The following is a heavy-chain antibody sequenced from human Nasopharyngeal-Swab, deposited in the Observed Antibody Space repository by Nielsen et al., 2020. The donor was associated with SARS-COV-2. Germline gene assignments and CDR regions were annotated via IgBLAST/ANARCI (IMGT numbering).Heavy chain of an antibody. Sequence: GESLKISCAASGFTFSSHAMTWVRQAPGKGLEWVSAISGGGGNTYYAGSVKGRFTISRDNSQNTLYLQMNSLRAEDTAVYHCAKGDYSDYFFDYWGQGTLVTVSS. V-gene: IGHV3-23*01. J-gene: IGHJ4*02. D-gene: IGHD4-11*01. CDR3: AKGDYSDYFFDY. CDR1: GFTFSSHA. CDR2: ISGGGGNT.